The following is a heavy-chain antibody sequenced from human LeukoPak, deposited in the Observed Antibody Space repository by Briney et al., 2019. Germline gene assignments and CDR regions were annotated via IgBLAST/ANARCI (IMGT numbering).Heavy chain of an antibody. D-gene: IGHD5-24*01. J-gene: IGHJ4*02. CDR3: TRDQMNY. V-gene: IGHV3-53*01. CDR1: EFTVSRNY. CDR2: IFSNGDT. Sequence: GGSLRLSCSASEFTVSRNYMLWVRQAPGKGLEWVSLIFSNGDTHYADSVKGRFTISRDTSKSTVSLQMNSLRVEDTAMYYCTRDQMNYWGQGTLVTVSS.